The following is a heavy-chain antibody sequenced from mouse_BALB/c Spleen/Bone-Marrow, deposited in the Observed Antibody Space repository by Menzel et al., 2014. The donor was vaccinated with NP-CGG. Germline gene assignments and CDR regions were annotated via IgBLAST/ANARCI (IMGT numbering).Heavy chain of an antibody. V-gene: IGHV14-3*02. Sequence: VQLQQSGAELVKPGPPVKLSCTASGFNIKDTYMHWVKQRPEQGLEWIGRIDPANGNTKYDPKFQGKATITADASSNTAYLQLSSLTSEDTAVYYCARMITAYWGQGTLVTVSA. CDR3: ARMITAY. CDR1: GFNIKDTY. J-gene: IGHJ3*01. CDR2: IDPANGNT. D-gene: IGHD2-4*01.